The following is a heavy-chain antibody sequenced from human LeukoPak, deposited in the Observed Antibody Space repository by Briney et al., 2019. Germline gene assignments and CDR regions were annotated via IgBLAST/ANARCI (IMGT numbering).Heavy chain of an antibody. V-gene: IGHV4-59*08. J-gene: IGHJ2*01. CDR1: GGSISSYY. CDR2: IYYSGST. CDR3: AKRYGSGWYFDL. Sequence: SETLSLTCTVSGGSISSYYWSWIRQPPGKGLEWIGYIYYSGSTNYNPSLKSRVTISPDTSKNQFSLKLSSVTAADTAVYYCAKRYGSGWYFDLWGRGTLATVSS. D-gene: IGHD6-19*01.